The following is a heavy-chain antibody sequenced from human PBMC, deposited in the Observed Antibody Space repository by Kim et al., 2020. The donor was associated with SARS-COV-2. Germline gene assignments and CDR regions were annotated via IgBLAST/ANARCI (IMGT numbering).Heavy chain of an antibody. D-gene: IGHD3-22*01. CDR2: ISGSGGST. V-gene: IGHV3-23*01. CDR3: AKDRDITMIVVVIRGYFQH. CDR1: GFTFSSYA. J-gene: IGHJ1*01. Sequence: GGSLRLSCAASGFTFSSYAMSWVRQAPGKGLEWVSAISGSGGSTYYADSVKGRFTISRDNSKNTLYLQMNSLRAEDTAVYYCAKDRDITMIVVVIRGYFQHWGQGTLVTVSS.